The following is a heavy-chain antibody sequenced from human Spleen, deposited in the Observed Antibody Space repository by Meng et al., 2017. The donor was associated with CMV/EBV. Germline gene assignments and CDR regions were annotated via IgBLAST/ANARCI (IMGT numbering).Heavy chain of an antibody. CDR1: GGTFSSYA. CDR3: ARARVCIAVAGSLCPSEHDY. J-gene: IGHJ4*02. V-gene: IGHV1-69*05. Sequence: SVKVSCKASGGTFSSYAISWVRQAPGQGLEWMGGIIPIFGTANYAQKFQGRVTITTDESTSTAYMELSSLRSEDTAVYYCARARVCIAVAGSLCPSEHDYWGQGTLVTVSS. D-gene: IGHD6-19*01. CDR2: IIPIFGTA.